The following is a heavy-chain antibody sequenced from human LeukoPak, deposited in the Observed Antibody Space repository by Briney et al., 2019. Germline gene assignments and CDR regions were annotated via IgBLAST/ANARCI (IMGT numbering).Heavy chain of an antibody. J-gene: IGHJ4*02. Sequence: PSETLSLTCAVYGGSFSGYYWSWIRQPPGKGLEWIGEINHSGSTNYNPSLKSRVTISVDTSKNQFSLKLSSVTAADTAVYYCARGATAAGSKNFDYWGQGTLATVSS. V-gene: IGHV4-34*01. CDR3: ARGATAAGSKNFDY. D-gene: IGHD6-13*01. CDR1: GGSFSGYY. CDR2: INHSGST.